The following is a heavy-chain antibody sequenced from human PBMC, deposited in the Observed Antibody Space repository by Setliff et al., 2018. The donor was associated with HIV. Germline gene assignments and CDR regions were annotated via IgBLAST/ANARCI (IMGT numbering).Heavy chain of an antibody. Sequence: PGGSLRLSCAASGFTFSRYAMTWVRQAPGKGLEWVAVISYDASNKYYADSVKGRFTISRDNSRNTLYLQMSGLRIEDTATYFCAKDAKGSIDYWGQGTLVTVSS. D-gene: IGHD1-26*01. CDR2: ISYDASNK. J-gene: IGHJ4*02. V-gene: IGHV3-30*04. CDR3: AKDAKGSIDY. CDR1: GFTFSRYA.